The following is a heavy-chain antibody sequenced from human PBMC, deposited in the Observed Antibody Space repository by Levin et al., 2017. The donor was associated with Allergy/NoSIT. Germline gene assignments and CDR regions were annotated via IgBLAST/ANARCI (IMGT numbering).Heavy chain of an antibody. CDR1: GFTFSNYA. Sequence: GGSLRLSCAASGFTFSNYAMHWVRQAPGRGLEWVALISFNGGKDYYADSVKGRFTISRDNSKNTVSLQMNSLRTEDTAMYYCVKESFPGIDVTRLVQWGQGTLVTVSS. CDR2: ISFNGGKD. J-gene: IGHJ4*02. V-gene: IGHV3-30-3*01. CDR3: VKESFPGIDVTRLVQ. D-gene: IGHD2-15*01.